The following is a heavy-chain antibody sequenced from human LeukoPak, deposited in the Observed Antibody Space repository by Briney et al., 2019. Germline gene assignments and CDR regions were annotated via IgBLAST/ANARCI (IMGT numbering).Heavy chain of an antibody. Sequence: PSEILSLTCAVYGGSFSGYYWSWIRQPPGKGLEWIGEINHSGSTNYNPSLKSRVTISVDTSKNQFSLKLSSVTAADTAVYYCARGEGLGLLFDYWGQGTLVTVSS. CDR3: ARGEGLGLLFDY. CDR2: INHSGST. J-gene: IGHJ4*02. D-gene: IGHD3-16*01. V-gene: IGHV4-34*01. CDR1: GGSFSGYY.